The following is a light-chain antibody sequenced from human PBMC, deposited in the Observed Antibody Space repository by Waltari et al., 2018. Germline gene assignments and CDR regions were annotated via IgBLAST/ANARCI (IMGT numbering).Light chain of an antibody. CDR3: QVWDTISNHVL. CDR1: NLGSKS. J-gene: IGLJ2*01. CDR2: DDR. Sequence: SYVLTQPPSVSVAPGKTATFSCGGDNLGSKSVHWYQQKPGQAPLLVVYDDRDRPSGIPERFSASNSGNTATMTISRVEDGDEADYYCQVWDTISNHVLFGGGTKLTVL. V-gene: IGLV3-21*03.